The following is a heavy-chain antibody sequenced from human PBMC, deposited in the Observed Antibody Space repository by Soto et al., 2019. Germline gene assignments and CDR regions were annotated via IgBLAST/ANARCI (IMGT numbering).Heavy chain of an antibody. D-gene: IGHD2-15*01. CDR1: GYTFTSYG. V-gene: IGHV1-18*01. Sequence: ASVKVSCKASGYTFTSYGISWLRQAPGQGLEWMGWISAYNGNTNYAQKLQGRVTMTTDTSTSTAYMELRSLRSDDTAVYYCARDIEIACSGRSCDAFDIWGQGTMVTVSS. CDR3: ARDIEIACSGRSCDAFDI. J-gene: IGHJ3*02. CDR2: ISAYNGNT.